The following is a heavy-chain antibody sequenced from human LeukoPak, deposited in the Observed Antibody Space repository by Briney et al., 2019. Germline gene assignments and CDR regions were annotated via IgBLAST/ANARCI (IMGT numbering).Heavy chain of an antibody. J-gene: IGHJ4*02. Sequence: SVKVSCKASGGTFSSYAISWVRQAPGQGLEWMGGIIPIFGTANYAQKFQGRVTITADKSTSTAYMELSSLRSEDTAVYYCASPSVRYYDSSGYRGGALDYWGQGTLVTVSS. V-gene: IGHV1-69*06. CDR1: GGTFSSYA. CDR2: IIPIFGTA. D-gene: IGHD3-22*01. CDR3: ASPSVRYYDSSGYRGGALDY.